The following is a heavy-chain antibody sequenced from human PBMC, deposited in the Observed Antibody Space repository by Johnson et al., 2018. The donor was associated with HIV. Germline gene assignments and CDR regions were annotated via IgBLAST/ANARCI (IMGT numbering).Heavy chain of an antibody. Sequence: QVQLVESGGGVVQPGRSLRLSCAASGFTFSSYGMHWVRQAPGKGLEWVAFIRFDGSTKNYADSVKGRFTISRDNSKNTLYLQMNSLSAEDTAVYYCAREGITMIVVVIKGAFDIWGQGTMVTVSS. CDR2: IRFDGSTK. CDR3: AREGITMIVVVIKGAFDI. J-gene: IGHJ3*02. D-gene: IGHD3-22*01. CDR1: GFTFSSYG. V-gene: IGHV3-30*02.